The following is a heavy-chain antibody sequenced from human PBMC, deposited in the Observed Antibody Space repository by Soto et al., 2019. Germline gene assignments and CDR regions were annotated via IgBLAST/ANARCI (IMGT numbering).Heavy chain of an antibody. CDR2: IYYSGST. J-gene: IGHJ5*02. V-gene: IGHV4-59*01. CDR1: NGSIGSYY. D-gene: IGHD6-13*01. Sequence: SETLSLTCTISNGSIGSYYWTWIRQPPGKGLEWIGHIYYSGSTNYNPSLKSRLTLSLDTSKNQFYLKLTSVTAADTAVYYCERLGRLITAAGLLDAWGQGTPVPVYS. CDR3: ERLGRLITAAGLLDA.